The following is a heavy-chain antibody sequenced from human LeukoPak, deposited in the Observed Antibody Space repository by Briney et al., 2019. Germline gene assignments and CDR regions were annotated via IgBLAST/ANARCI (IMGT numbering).Heavy chain of an antibody. Sequence: SETLSLTCTVAGGSISSSSYYWGWIRQPPGKGLEWIGSIYYSGSTYYNPSLKSRVTISVDTSKNQFSLKLSSVTAADTAVYYCARRLLYYYGSGTYVRTNWFDPWGQGTLVTVSS. D-gene: IGHD3-10*01. J-gene: IGHJ5*02. CDR2: IYYSGST. CDR1: GGSISSSSYY. CDR3: ARRLLYYYGSGTYVRTNWFDP. V-gene: IGHV4-39*07.